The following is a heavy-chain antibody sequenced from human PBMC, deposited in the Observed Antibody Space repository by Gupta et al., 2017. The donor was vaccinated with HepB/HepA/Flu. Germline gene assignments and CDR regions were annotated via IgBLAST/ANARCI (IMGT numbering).Heavy chain of an antibody. V-gene: IGHV3-7*01. J-gene: IGHJ4*02. D-gene: IGHD3-10*01. CDR3: MGGYKVDS. CDR1: EFTFRHYW. CDR2: INEDGSEK. Sequence: EVQLVESGGGLVQPGGSLRLSCVAYEFTFRHYWMGWVRQAPGKGLEWLANINEDGSEKNYVASVRGRFTISRDNAKNSLYLQMNSLRVEDTAVYQCMGGYKVDSWGQGTVVTVAS.